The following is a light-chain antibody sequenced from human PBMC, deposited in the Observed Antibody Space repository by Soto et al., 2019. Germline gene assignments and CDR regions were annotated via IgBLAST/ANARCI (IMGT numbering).Light chain of an antibody. Sequence: EIVLTQSPATLSLSPGERATLSCRASQSVSSYLAWYQQKPGQAPRLLIYDASNRATGIPARFSGSGSGTDFTLTSSSLEPEDFAVYYCQQRGNWPTFGQGTRLEIK. CDR1: QSVSSY. J-gene: IGKJ5*01. CDR3: QQRGNWPT. V-gene: IGKV3-11*01. CDR2: DAS.